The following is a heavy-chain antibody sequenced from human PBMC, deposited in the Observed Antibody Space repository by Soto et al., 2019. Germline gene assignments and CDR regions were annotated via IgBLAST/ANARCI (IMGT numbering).Heavy chain of an antibody. CDR3: ARDIGVDTAMALDY. J-gene: IGHJ4*02. CDR2: IKQDGSEK. V-gene: IGHV3-7*01. Sequence: PGGSLRLSCAASGFTFSSYWMSWVRQAPGKGLEWVANIKQDGSEKYYVDSVKGRFTISRDNAKNSLYLQMNSLRAEDTAVYYCARDIGVDTAMALDYWGQGTLVTVSS. CDR1: GFTFSSYW. D-gene: IGHD5-18*01.